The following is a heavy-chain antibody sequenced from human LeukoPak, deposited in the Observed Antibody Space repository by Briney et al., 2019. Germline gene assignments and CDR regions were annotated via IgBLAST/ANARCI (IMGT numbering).Heavy chain of an antibody. V-gene: IGHV4-38-2*01. CDR3: ARTLYCIGTTCYSPELFKS. Sequence: PSETLSPTCAVSGYPISSGYHWGWIRQSPGKGLEWIGSIFHSGNTYYNPSLKSRVTLSVDTSMNQFSLKLTSLTAADTAVYYCARTLYCIGTTCYSPELFKSWGQGTLVIVSS. CDR2: IFHSGNT. D-gene: IGHD2-2*01. J-gene: IGHJ5*02. CDR1: GYPISSGYH.